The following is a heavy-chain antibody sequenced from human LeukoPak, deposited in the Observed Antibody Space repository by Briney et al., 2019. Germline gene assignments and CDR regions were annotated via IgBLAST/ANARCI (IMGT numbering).Heavy chain of an antibody. CDR1: RFAFSRYA. J-gene: IGHJ6*02. V-gene: IGHV3-30*04. CDR2: ISYDGSRK. Sequence: PGGSLRLSCVASRFAFSRYAMHWARQAPGKGLEWVTAISYDGSRKYYTDSVKGRFSISRDDSKSTLYLEMNSLTIEDTAMYYCARAPTGMDVWGQGTTVIVS. CDR3: ARAPTGMDV.